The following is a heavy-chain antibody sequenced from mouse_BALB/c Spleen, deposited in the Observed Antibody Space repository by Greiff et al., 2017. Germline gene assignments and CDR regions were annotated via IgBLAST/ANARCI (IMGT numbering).Heavy chain of an antibody. D-gene: IGHD2-3*01. CDR1: GFAFSSYD. V-gene: IGHV5-12-1*01. CDR2: ISSGGGST. CDR3: ARHEIGRWLPYAMDY. Sequence: EVKLQESGGGLVKPGGSLKLSCAASGFAFSSYDMSWVRQTPEKRLEWVAYISSGGGSTYYPDTVKGRFTISRDNAKNTLYLQMSSLKSEDTAMYYCARHEIGRWLPYAMDYWGQGTSVTVSS. J-gene: IGHJ4*01.